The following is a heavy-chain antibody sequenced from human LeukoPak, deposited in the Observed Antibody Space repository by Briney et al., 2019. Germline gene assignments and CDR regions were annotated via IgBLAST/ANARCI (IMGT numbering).Heavy chain of an antibody. Sequence: PGGSLRLSCATSGFTFTDYYMSWIRQAPGKGLEWVSYISISGTTIYYADSVKGRFTISRDNAKNSLYLQMNSLRAEDTAVYYCAREDSSGWYPGRNWFDPWGQGTLVTVSS. D-gene: IGHD6-19*01. V-gene: IGHV3-11*04. J-gene: IGHJ5*02. CDR1: GFTFTDYY. CDR2: ISISGTTI. CDR3: AREDSSGWYPGRNWFDP.